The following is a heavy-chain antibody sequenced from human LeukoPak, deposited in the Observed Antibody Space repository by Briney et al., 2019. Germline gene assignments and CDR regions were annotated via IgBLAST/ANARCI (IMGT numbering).Heavy chain of an antibody. CDR3: ATYCSGGSCYTGLYFDY. V-gene: IGHV3-7*01. Sequence: GGSLRLSCAASGFTFSSYWMSWVRQAPGKGLEWVANIKQDGSEKYYVDPVKGRFTISRDNAKNSLYLQMNSLRAEDTAVYYCATYCSGGSCYTGLYFDYWGQGTLVTVSS. J-gene: IGHJ4*02. CDR1: GFTFSSYW. CDR2: IKQDGSEK. D-gene: IGHD2-15*01.